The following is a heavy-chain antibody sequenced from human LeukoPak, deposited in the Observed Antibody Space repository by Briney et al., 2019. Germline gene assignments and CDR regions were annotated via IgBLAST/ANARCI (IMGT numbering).Heavy chain of an antibody. V-gene: IGHV1-24*01. CDR1: GYTLTELS. CDR2: FDPEDGET. D-gene: IGHD3-10*01. Sequence: ASVKVSCKVSGYTLTELSMHWVRQAPGKGLEWMGGFDPEDGETIYAQKFQGRVTMTEDTSTDTAYMELSSLRSEDTAVYDCASRATMVRGVIINAFDIWGQGTMVTVSS. CDR3: ASRATMVRGVIINAFDI. J-gene: IGHJ3*02.